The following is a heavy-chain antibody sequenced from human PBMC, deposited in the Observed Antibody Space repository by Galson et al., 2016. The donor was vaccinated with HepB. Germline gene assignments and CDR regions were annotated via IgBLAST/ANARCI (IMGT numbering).Heavy chain of an antibody. V-gene: IGHV1-18*01. CDR3: ARNDSSGYYSR. D-gene: IGHD3-22*01. CDR2: IGTYNGYA. J-gene: IGHJ4*02. CDR1: GYSFTAYG. Sequence: SVKVSCKASGYSFTAYGIGWVRQAPGQGPEWMGWIGTYNGYATYAQKLQGRVTMTTDTSTSTAYMELRSLRSDDTAVYYCARNDSSGYYSRWGQGTLVTVSS.